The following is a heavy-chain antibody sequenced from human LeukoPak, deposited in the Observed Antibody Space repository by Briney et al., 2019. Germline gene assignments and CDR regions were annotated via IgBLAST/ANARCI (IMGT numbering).Heavy chain of an antibody. CDR2: INHSGST. CDR3: ARSPPRRYDILTGYSWFDP. Sequence: SETLPLTCAVYGGSFSGYYWSWIRQPPGKGLEWIGEINHSGSTNYNPSLKSRVTISVDTSKNQFSLKLSSVTAADTAVYYCARSPPRRYDILTGYSWFDPWGQGTLVTVSS. V-gene: IGHV4-34*01. CDR1: GGSFSGYY. D-gene: IGHD3-9*01. J-gene: IGHJ5*02.